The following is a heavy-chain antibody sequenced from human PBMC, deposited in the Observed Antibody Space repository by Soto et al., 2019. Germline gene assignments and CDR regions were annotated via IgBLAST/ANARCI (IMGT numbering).Heavy chain of an antibody. CDR2: ISSSSSTI. CDR3: ARESRFLEWLSLNWFDP. V-gene: IGHV3-48*02. J-gene: IGHJ5*02. Sequence: EVPLVESGGGLVQPGGSLRLSCAASGFTFSSYSMNWVRQAPGKGLEWVSYISSSSSTIYYADSVKGRFTISRDNAKISLYLQMNSLRDEDTAVYYCARESRFLEWLSLNWFDPWGQGTLVTVSS. CDR1: GFTFSSYS. D-gene: IGHD3-3*01.